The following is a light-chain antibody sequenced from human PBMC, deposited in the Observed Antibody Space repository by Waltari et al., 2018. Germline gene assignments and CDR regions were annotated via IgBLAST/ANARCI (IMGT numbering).Light chain of an antibody. CDR1: QAITTY. Sequence: IRIPRSPSSLSASLENRLTITCRASQAITTYLNWYQQQPGKAPKLLIYAASRLHRGVPSRFSGSGSGTDFTLTISRLQPEDFATYYCQQSYFTPRGNFGPGTRVDL. CDR2: AAS. J-gene: IGKJ3*01. V-gene: IGKV1-39*01. CDR3: QQSYFTPRGN.